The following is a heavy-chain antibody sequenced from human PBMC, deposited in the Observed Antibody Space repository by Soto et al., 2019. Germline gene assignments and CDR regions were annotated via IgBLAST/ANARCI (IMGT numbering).Heavy chain of an antibody. D-gene: IGHD2-15*01. CDR2: IYPGDSDT. Sequence: GESLKISCKGSGYSFTSYWIGWVRQMPGKGLEWMGIIYPGDSDTRYSPSFQGQVTISADKSISTAYLQWSSLKASDTAMYYCARHAFNLAATRDYYYYYMDVWGKGTTVTVSS. V-gene: IGHV5-51*01. CDR3: ARHAFNLAATRDYYYYYMDV. CDR1: GYSFTSYW. J-gene: IGHJ6*03.